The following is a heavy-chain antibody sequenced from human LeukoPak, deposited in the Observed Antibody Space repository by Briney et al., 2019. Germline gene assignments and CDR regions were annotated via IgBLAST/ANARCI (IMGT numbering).Heavy chain of an antibody. CDR1: GFTVSSNY. Sequence: GGSLRLSCAASGFTVSSNYMSWVRQAPGKGLEWVSVIYAGGSTYYADSVKGRFTISRDNSKNTLYLQMNSLRAEDTAVYYCAKDVRRTMVRGVTLDYWGQGTLVTVSS. J-gene: IGHJ4*02. CDR3: AKDVRRTMVRGVTLDY. D-gene: IGHD3-10*01. V-gene: IGHV3-53*01. CDR2: IYAGGST.